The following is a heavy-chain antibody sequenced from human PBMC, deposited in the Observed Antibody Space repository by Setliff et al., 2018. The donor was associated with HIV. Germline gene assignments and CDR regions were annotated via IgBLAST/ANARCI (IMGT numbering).Heavy chain of an antibody. V-gene: IGHV5-51*01. CDR2: IYPGDSDT. D-gene: IGHD2-2*03. Sequence: LKISCKGSGYSFTNYWIGWVRQMPGKGLEWMGIIYPGDSDTRYSPSFQGQVTISADKSISTAYLQWSSLKASDTAMYYCARHGYCSGTSCSEYYYYYGMDVWGQGTTVTVSS. J-gene: IGHJ6*02. CDR1: GYSFTNYW. CDR3: ARHGYCSGTSCSEYYYYYGMDV.